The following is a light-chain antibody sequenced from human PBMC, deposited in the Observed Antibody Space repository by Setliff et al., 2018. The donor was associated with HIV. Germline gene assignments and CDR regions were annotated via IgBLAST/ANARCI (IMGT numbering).Light chain of an antibody. J-gene: IGLJ2*01. CDR3: SSYTTTSTVV. CDR2: EVN. V-gene: IGLV2-14*01. CDR1: TSDVGAYDY. Sequence: LTQPASVSGSPGQSITISCTGTTSDVGAYDYVSWYQQHPGKAPKLLIYEVNNRPSGVSTRFSGSKSGNTASLTISGLQAEDEADYHCSSYTTTSTVVFGGGTKVTVL.